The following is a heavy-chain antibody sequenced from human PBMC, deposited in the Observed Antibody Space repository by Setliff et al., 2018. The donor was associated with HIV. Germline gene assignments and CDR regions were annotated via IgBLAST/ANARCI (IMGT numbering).Heavy chain of an antibody. CDR1: GGSISSGNYY. V-gene: IGHV4-61*09. J-gene: IGHJ4*02. CDR3: ARGRSELGVFDY. D-gene: IGHD1-26*01. Sequence: SETLSLTCTVSGGSISSGNYYWSWIRQPAGKGLEWIGHIFTSGSTNYNPSLKSRVTISGDTSKNHFSLKLSSVTAADTAVYYCARGRSELGVFDYWVQGTLVTVSS. CDR2: IFTSGST.